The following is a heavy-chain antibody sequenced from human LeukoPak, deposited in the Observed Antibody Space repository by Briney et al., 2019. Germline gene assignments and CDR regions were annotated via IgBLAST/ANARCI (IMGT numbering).Heavy chain of an antibody. J-gene: IGHJ6*03. CDR2: ISGSGGST. Sequence: PGGSLRLSCAASGFTFSSYAMSWVRQAPGKGLEWVSAISGSGGSTYYADSVKGRFTISRDNSKNTLYLQMNSLGAEDTAVYYCAKARGSISSGWYDYYYYYMDVWGKGTTVTVSS. CDR1: GFTFSSYA. D-gene: IGHD6-19*01. V-gene: IGHV3-23*01. CDR3: AKARGSISSGWYDYYYYYMDV.